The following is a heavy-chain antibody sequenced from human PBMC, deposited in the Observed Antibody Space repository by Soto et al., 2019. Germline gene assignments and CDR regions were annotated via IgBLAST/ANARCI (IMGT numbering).Heavy chain of an antibody. CDR1: GYTFTGYY. Sequence: ASVKVSCKASGYTFTGYYMHWVRQAPGQGLEWMGWINPNSGGTNYAQKFQGRVTMTRDTSISTAYMELSRLRSDDTVVYYCAREHYDILTGYYGLDYWGQGTLVTVSS. D-gene: IGHD3-9*01. CDR3: AREHYDILTGYYGLDY. J-gene: IGHJ4*02. V-gene: IGHV1-2*02. CDR2: INPNSGGT.